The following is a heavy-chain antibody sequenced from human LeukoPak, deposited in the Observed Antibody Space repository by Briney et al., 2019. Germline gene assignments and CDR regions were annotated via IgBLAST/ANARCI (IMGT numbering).Heavy chain of an antibody. V-gene: IGHV3-30*18. J-gene: IGHJ4*02. CDR3: ANNYYGSDTPYGE. CDR2: ISYDGSNK. D-gene: IGHD3-10*01. Sequence: GGSLRLFCAASGFTFSSYGMHWVRQAPGKGLEWVAVISYDGSNKYYADSVKGRFTISRDNSKNTLYLQMNSLRAEDTAVYYCANNYYGSDTPYGEWGQGTLVTVSS. CDR1: GFTFSSYG.